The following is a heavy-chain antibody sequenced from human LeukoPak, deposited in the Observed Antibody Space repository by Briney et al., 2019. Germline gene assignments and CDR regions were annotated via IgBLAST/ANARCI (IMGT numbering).Heavy chain of an antibody. CDR1: GFTFSSYE. Sequence: GGSLRLSCAASGFTFSSYEMNWVRQAPGKGLEWVSAISGSGGSTYYADSVKGRFTISRDNSKNTLYLQMNSLRAEDTAVYYCAKDPGSGYDPPTLGAFDIWGQGTMVTVSS. D-gene: IGHD5-12*01. CDR3: AKDPGSGYDPPTLGAFDI. CDR2: ISGSGGST. V-gene: IGHV3-23*01. J-gene: IGHJ3*02.